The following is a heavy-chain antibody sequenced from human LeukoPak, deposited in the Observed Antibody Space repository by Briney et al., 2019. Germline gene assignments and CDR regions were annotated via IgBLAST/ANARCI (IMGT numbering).Heavy chain of an antibody. D-gene: IGHD1-26*01. CDR1: GGSISSYY. J-gene: IGHJ4*02. V-gene: IGHV4-59*01. Sequence: SETLSLTCSVSGGSISSYYWSWIRQPPGKGLEWIGYIYYSGSTNYNPSLKSRVTISVDTSKNQFSLKLSSVTAADTAVYYCATGLSGQQLDYWGQGTLVTVSS. CDR3: ATGLSGQQLDY. CDR2: IYYSGST.